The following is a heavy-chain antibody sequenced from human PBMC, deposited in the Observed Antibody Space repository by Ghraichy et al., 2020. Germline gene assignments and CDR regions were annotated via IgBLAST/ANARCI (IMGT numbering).Heavy chain of an antibody. J-gene: IGHJ6*02. CDR2: IYTSGST. Sequence: SQTLSLTCTVSGGSISSYYWSWIRQPAGKGLEWIGRIYTSGSTNYNPSLKSRVTMSVDTSKNQFSLKLSSVTAADTAVYYCARAEPFFSGWPLDYYGMDVWGQGTTVTVSS. CDR3: ARAEPFFSGWPLDYYGMDV. CDR1: GGSISSYY. V-gene: IGHV4-4*07. D-gene: IGHD6-19*01.